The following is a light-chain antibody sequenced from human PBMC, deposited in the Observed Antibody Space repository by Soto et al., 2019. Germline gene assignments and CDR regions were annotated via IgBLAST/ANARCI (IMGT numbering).Light chain of an antibody. CDR1: QDIGSY. V-gene: IGKV1-27*01. J-gene: IGKJ1*01. Sequence: DTQVPEGPSVLPAPVGDRITITCRARQDIGSYLAWYQQKPGKVRKVLISGATTLESGVPSRFSGSGSGTDFTLTISSLQPEDFATYYCQKYNSAPRMFGQGTKVDIK. CDR3: QKYNSAPRM. CDR2: GAT.